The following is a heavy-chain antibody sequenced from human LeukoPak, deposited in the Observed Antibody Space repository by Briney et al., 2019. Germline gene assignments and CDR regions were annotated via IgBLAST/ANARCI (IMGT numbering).Heavy chain of an antibody. Sequence: SVKVSCKASGGTFSSYAISWVRQAPGQGLEWMGGIIPIFGTANYAQKFQGRVTITADESTSTAYMELSSLRSVDTAVYYCARGPLRYCSGGSCPNWFDPWGQGTLVTVSS. D-gene: IGHD2-15*01. CDR1: GGTFSSYA. J-gene: IGHJ5*02. CDR2: IIPIFGTA. V-gene: IGHV1-69*01. CDR3: ARGPLRYCSGGSCPNWFDP.